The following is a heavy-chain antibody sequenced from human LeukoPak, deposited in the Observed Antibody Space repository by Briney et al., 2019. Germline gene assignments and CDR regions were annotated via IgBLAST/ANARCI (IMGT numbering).Heavy chain of an antibody. J-gene: IGHJ4*02. CDR1: GGSISSSSYY. Sequence: PSETLSLTCTVSGGSISSSSYYWSWIRQPAGKGLEWIGRIYTSGSTNYNPSLKSRVTMSVDTSKNQFSLKLSSVTAADTAVYYCARYNWNYVDYWGQGTLVTVSS. V-gene: IGHV4-61*02. CDR3: ARYNWNYVDY. D-gene: IGHD1-20*01. CDR2: IYTSGST.